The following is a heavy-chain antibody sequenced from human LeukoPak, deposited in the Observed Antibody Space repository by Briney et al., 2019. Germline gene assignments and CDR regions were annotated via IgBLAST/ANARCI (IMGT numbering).Heavy chain of an antibody. CDR2: IYYSGST. CDR3: ARDNLLGGSPEGGAQLPYFDY. J-gene: IGHJ4*02. V-gene: IGHV4-31*03. CDR1: GGSISTGDDY. D-gene: IGHD2-2*01. Sequence: PSETLSLTCTVSGGSISTGDDYWSWIRQHPGKGLEWIGYIYYSGSTYYNPSLKSRVTISVDTSKNQFSLKLSSVTTADTAVYSSARDNLLGGSPEGGAQLPYFDYWGQGTLVTISS.